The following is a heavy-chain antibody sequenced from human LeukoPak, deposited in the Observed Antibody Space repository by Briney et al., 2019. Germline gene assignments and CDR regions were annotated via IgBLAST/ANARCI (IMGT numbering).Heavy chain of an antibody. J-gene: IGHJ6*02. V-gene: IGHV3-21*04. CDR3: AKANNRGGGYYYAMDV. Sequence: GGSLRLSCAASGFPFSTHSLNWVRQAPGKGLEWVSSISAGGDFVYYGDSVKGRFTISRDNAKNSLYLQMNSLRAEDTALYYCAKANNRGGGYYYAMDVWGQGTTVTVSS. CDR2: ISAGGDFV. D-gene: IGHD1/OR15-1a*01. CDR1: GFPFSTHS.